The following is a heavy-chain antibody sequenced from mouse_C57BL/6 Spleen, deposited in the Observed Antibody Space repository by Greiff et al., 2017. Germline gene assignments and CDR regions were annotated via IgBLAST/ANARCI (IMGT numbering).Heavy chain of an antibody. CDR2: FHPYNDDT. J-gene: IGHJ3*01. CDR3: ARGQLRDPFAY. Sequence: VQLQQSGAELVKPGASVKMSCKASGYTFTTYPIEWMKQNHGKSLEWIGNFHPYNDDTTYNEKFKGKATLTVENSSKTVYLELSRLTSDDSAVYYCARGQLRDPFAYWGQGTLVTVSA. D-gene: IGHD3-2*02. V-gene: IGHV1-47*01. CDR1: GYTFTTYP.